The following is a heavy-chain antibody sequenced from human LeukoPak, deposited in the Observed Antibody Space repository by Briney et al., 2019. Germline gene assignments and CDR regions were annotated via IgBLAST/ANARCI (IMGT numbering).Heavy chain of an antibody. CDR2: IYPGDSDT. CDR1: GYSFTSYW. J-gene: IGHJ4*02. V-gene: IGHV5-51*01. D-gene: IGHD1-26*01. Sequence: GESLKISCKGSGYSFTSYWIGWVRQMPGKGLEWMGIIYPGDSDTRYSPSFQGQVIISVDKSTSTAYLQWSSLKASDTAMYYCARVGGSVHTTQWDLDYWGQGTLVTVSS. CDR3: ARVGGSVHTTQWDLDY.